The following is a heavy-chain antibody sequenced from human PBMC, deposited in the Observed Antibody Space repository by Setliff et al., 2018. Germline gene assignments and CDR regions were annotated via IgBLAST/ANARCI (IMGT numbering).Heavy chain of an antibody. CDR1: GFTFSSYW. D-gene: IGHD2-8*02. Sequence: GGSLRLSCAASGFTFSSYWMHWVRQAPGKGLVWVSRINGDGSDTTYADSVKGRFTISRDNAKNSLYLQMNSLRVEDTAVYYCARGTWWAFEIWGQGTMVTVSS. V-gene: IGHV3-74*01. CDR3: ARGTWWAFEI. CDR2: INGDGSDT. J-gene: IGHJ3*02.